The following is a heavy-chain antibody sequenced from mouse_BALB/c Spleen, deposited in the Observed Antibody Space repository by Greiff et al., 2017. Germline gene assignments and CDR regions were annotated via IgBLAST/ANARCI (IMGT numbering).Heavy chain of an antibody. Sequence: VKLMESGAELAKPGASVKMSCKASGYTFTSYWMHWVKQRPGQGLEWIGYINPSTGYTEYNQKFKDKATLTADKSSSTAYMQLSSLTSEDSAVYYCARTVYYDYGGFAYWGQGTLVTVSA. D-gene: IGHD2-4*01. J-gene: IGHJ3*01. V-gene: IGHV1-7*01. CDR3: ARTVYYDYGGFAY. CDR1: GYTFTSYW. CDR2: INPSTGYT.